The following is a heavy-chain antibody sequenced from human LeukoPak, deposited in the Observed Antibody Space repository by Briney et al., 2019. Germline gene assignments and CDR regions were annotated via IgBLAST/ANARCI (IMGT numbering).Heavy chain of an antibody. D-gene: IGHD3-10*01. CDR3: ARGWLGYHGDYFDY. V-gene: IGHV3-30*03. CDR1: GLTFSSYG. J-gene: IGHJ4*02. Sequence: RGSLRLSCAASGLTFSSYGMHWVRQAPGKELEWVAVISYDGSNKYYADSVKGRFTISRDNSKNTLYLQMNSLRAEDTAVYYCARGWLGYHGDYFDYWGQGTLVTVSS. CDR2: ISYDGSNK.